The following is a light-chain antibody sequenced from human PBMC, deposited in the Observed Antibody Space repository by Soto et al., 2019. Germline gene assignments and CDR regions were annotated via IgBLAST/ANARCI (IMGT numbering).Light chain of an antibody. CDR3: LQHHSFPYT. CDR1: EDIRND. V-gene: IGKV1-17*01. Sequence: DIQMTQSPSSLSASVGDRVTIACRASEDIRNDLGWFQQKPGKAPKRLISAASTLQNGVPSRFSGSRSGTEFTLTINTLQPEDVATYYCLQHHSFPYTFGQGTKLGIK. CDR2: AAS. J-gene: IGKJ2*01.